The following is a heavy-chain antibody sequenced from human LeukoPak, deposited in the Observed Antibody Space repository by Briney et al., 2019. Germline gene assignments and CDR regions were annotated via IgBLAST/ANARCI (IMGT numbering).Heavy chain of an antibody. V-gene: IGHV4-59*01. Sequence: SGTLSLTCTVSGGSISSYYWSWIRQPPGKGLEWIGYIFYSGSTNYNPSLKSRVTISVDTSKNQFSLKLSSVTAADTAVYYCASGEGYSYGLDYWGQGTLVTVS. J-gene: IGHJ4*02. CDR2: IFYSGST. D-gene: IGHD5-18*01. CDR1: GGSISSYY. CDR3: ASGEGYSYGLDY.